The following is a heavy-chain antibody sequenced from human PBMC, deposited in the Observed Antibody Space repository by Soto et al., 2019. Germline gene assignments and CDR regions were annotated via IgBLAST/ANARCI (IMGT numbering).Heavy chain of an antibody. CDR1: CYPSSSYG. Sequence: KASSMSSCYPSSSYGRGWVFQAPGQGLEWMGWISAYNGNTNYAQKLQGRVTMTTDTSTSTAYMELRSLRSDDTAVYYCARDRYYDNIDVCGHGTTV. V-gene: IGHV1-18*04. CDR2: ISAYNGNT. J-gene: IGHJ6*03. CDR3: ARDRYYDNIDV.